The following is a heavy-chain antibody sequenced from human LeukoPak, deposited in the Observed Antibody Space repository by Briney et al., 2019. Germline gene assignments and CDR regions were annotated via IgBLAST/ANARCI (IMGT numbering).Heavy chain of an antibody. CDR2: IYYSGST. CDR1: GGSISTYF. Sequence: SETLSLTCTVSGGSISTYFWSWIRQPPGKGLEWIGYIYYSGSTNYNPSLKSRVTISLDTSKDQFSLKLSSVTAADTAVYYCARQIGYCSGGSCYPPGHYYFDYWGQGTLVTVSS. D-gene: IGHD2-15*01. J-gene: IGHJ4*02. CDR3: ARQIGYCSGGSCYPPGHYYFDY. V-gene: IGHV4-59*08.